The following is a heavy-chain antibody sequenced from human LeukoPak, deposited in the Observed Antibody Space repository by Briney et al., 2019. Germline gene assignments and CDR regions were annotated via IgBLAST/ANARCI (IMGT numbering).Heavy chain of an antibody. CDR3: TTEWLFLPSGENSNDYFDY. V-gene: IGHV3-15*01. CDR2: IKSKTDGGTT. D-gene: IGHD3-22*01. CDR1: GFTFSDYY. Sequence: GGSLRLSCAASGFTFSDYYMSWIRQAPGKGLEWVGRIKSKTDGGTTDYAASVKGRFTIPRDDSKDTLYLQMNSLKTEDTAVYYCTTEWLFLPSGENSNDYFDYWGQGTLVTVSS. J-gene: IGHJ4*02.